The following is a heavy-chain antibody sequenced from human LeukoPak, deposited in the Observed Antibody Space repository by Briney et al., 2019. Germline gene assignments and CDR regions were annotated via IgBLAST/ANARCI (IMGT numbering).Heavy chain of an antibody. Sequence: ASVKVSCKASGYTFTSYGISWVRQAPGQGLEWMGWISAYNGNTNYAQKLQGRVTMTTDTSTSTAYMELRSLRSDDTAVYYCARFPPVVWEVRGVIDNWFDPWGQGTLVTVSS. CDR1: GYTFTSYG. J-gene: IGHJ5*02. CDR2: ISAYNGNT. D-gene: IGHD3-10*01. CDR3: ARFPPVVWEVRGVIDNWFDP. V-gene: IGHV1-18*01.